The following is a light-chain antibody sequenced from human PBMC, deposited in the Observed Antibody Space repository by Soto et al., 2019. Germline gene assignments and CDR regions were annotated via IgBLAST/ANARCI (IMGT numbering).Light chain of an antibody. Sequence: DIQMTQSPSSLSASVGDRFSITCRASQSISTYLNWYHQKPGKAPDLLIYAASSLKSGVPSRFSGSGSGTHFTLTISSLQPEDFATYSCQQSYNSPQTFGRGTKVDIK. J-gene: IGKJ1*01. CDR1: QSISTY. CDR3: QQSYNSPQT. V-gene: IGKV1-39*01. CDR2: AAS.